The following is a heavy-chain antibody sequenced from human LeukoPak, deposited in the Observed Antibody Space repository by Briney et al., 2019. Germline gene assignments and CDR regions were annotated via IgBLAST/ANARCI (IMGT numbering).Heavy chain of an antibody. Sequence: PSETLSLTCTVSGYSISSGLYWGWIRQPPGKGLEWVGTVHHTGSTSYNPFLKSRVTISVDTSKNQFSLKVTSVTAADTAVYYCARRYCSSTTCYYLDYWGQGTLVTVSS. D-gene: IGHD2-2*01. V-gene: IGHV4-38-2*02. CDR1: GYSISSGLY. J-gene: IGHJ4*02. CDR2: VHHTGST. CDR3: ARRYCSSTTCYYLDY.